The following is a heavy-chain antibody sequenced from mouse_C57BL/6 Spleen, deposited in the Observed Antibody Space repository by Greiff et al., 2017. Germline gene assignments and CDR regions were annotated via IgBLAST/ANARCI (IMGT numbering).Heavy chain of an antibody. CDR2: IDPSDSYT. V-gene: IGHV1-69*01. CDR3: ARNGNSYYAMDY. Sequence: VQLQQPGAELVMPGASVKLSCKASGYTFTSYWMHWVKQRPGQGLEWIGEIDPSDSYTNYNQKFKGKSTLTVDKSSSTAYMQLSSLTSEDSAVYYGARNGNSYYAMDYWGQGTSVTVSS. CDR1: GYTFTSYW. J-gene: IGHJ4*01. D-gene: IGHD2-1*01.